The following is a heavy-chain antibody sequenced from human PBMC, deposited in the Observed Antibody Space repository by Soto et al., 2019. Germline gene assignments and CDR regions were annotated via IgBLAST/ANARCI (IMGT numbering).Heavy chain of an antibody. D-gene: IGHD1-20*01. CDR2: TGISGRTT. CDR3: ATVHNTSRSFNY. CDR1: VFTFNTYA. Sequence: GSLRLSCAASVFTFNTYAMSWVRQAPGKGLEWVSTTGISGRTTYYADSVKGRFTVSRDDSKNTLDLQMSSLRAEDTAVYYCATVHNTSRSFNYWGQGTLVTVSS. V-gene: IGHV3-23*01. J-gene: IGHJ4*02.